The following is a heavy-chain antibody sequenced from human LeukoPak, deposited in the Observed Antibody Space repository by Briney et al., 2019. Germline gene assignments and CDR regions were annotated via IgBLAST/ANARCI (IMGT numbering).Heavy chain of an antibody. CDR1: GGSISSYY. V-gene: IGHV4-59*12. D-gene: IGHD3-10*01. J-gene: IGHJ4*02. Sequence: PSETLSLTCTVSGGSISSYYWSWIRQPPGKGLEWIGYVYYSGSTNYNPSLKSRVTISVDTSKNQFSLRLSSVTAADTAVYYCARENAYYYGSGSSTYFDYWGQGTLVTVSS. CDR3: ARENAYYYGSGSSTYFDY. CDR2: VYYSGST.